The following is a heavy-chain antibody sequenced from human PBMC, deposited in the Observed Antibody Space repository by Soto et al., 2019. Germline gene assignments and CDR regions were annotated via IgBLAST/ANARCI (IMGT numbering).Heavy chain of an antibody. V-gene: IGHV1-69*05. CDR3: APSNYDFWSGYGFAY. J-gene: IGHJ4*02. Sequence: SVKVSCKASGGTFSSYAISWVRQAPGQGLEWMGGIIPIFGTANYAQKLQGRVTITTDASTSTAYMELRSLRSDDTAVYYCAPSNYDFWSGYGFAYWRQGTLVTVSS. CDR1: GGTFSSYA. D-gene: IGHD3-3*01. CDR2: IIPIFGTA.